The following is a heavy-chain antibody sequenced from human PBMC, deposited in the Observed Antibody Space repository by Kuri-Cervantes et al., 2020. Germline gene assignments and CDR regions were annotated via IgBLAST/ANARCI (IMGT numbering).Heavy chain of an antibody. D-gene: IGHD3-16*01. CDR2: ISFDGGIK. J-gene: IGHJ6*02. V-gene: IGHV3-30*03. CDR3: ARDTARWGSYYGMDV. CDR1: GFDYSSYG. Sequence: GGSLRLSCAASGFDYSSYGMHWVRQAPGKGLEWVALISFDGGIKNYADSVKGRFTISRDNAKNSLYLQMNSLRAEDTAVYYCARDTARWGSYYGMDVWGQGTTVTVSS.